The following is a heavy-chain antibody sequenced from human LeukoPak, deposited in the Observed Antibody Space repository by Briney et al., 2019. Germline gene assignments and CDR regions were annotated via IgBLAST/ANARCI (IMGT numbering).Heavy chain of an antibody. D-gene: IGHD6-13*01. V-gene: IGHV4-4*02. CDR2: IYHSGST. Sequence: PSETLSLTCSVSGGSISSSNWWSWVRQPPGKGLEWIGEIYHSGSTNYNPSLKSRVTISVDKSKNQFSLKLSSVTAADTAVYYCARDRRIAAAGTGVTDYYYYYMDVWGKGTTVTVSS. CDR3: ARDRRIAAAGTGVTDYYYYYMDV. J-gene: IGHJ6*03. CDR1: GGSISSSNW.